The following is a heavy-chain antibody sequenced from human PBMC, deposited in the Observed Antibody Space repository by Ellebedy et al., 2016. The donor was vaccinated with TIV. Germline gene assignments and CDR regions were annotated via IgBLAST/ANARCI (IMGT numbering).Heavy chain of an antibody. CDR1: GGSFSGFY. Sequence: SETLSLTCAVYGGSFSGFYWSWVRQPPGKGLEWIGEGHHSGSANYNPSLKSRVTISVDTSKNQFSLKLSSVTAADTAVYFCARDRLGWGSFDSWGQGTLVTVSS. CDR3: ARDRLGWGSFDS. CDR2: GHHSGSA. D-gene: IGHD3-16*01. V-gene: IGHV4-34*01. J-gene: IGHJ4*02.